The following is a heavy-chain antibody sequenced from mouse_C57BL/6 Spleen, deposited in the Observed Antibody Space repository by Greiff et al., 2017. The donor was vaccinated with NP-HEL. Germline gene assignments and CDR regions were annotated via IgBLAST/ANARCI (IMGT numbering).Heavy chain of an antibody. D-gene: IGHD2-3*01. Sequence: QVQLQQPGAELVRPGSSVKLSCKASGYTFTSYWMHWVKQRPIQGLEWIGNIDPSDSETHYNQKFKDKATLTVDKSSSTAYMQLSSLTSEDSAVYYCARSGGLLPYFDCWGQGTTLTVSS. J-gene: IGHJ2*01. CDR2: IDPSDSET. CDR3: ARSGGLLPYFDC. V-gene: IGHV1-52*01. CDR1: GYTFTSYW.